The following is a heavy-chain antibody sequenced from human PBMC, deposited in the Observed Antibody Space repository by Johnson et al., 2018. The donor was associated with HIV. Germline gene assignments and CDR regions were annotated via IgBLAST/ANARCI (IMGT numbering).Heavy chain of an antibody. D-gene: IGHD3-22*01. J-gene: IGHJ3*02. CDR3: AREGYSYDSSGYYSPFDI. CDR1: GFAFSTYG. CDR2: ISYDGSNK. Sequence: VQLVESGGGVVQPGRSLRLSCVASGFAFSTYGMHWVRQAPGKGLEWVAVISYDGSNKYYADSVKGRFTISRDNSKNTLYLQMDSLRAEDTALYYCAREGYSYDSSGYYSPFDIWGLGTMVTVSS. V-gene: IGHV3-33*05.